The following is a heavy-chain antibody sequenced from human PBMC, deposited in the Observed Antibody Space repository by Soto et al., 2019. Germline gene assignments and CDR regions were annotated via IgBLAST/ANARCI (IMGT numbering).Heavy chain of an antibody. V-gene: IGHV4-34*01. CDR3: ARGGDYEG. Sequence: QVQLQQWGAGLLKPSETLSLTCAVYSGCFSGYYWSWIRQPPGKGLEWIGEINRSGSTNYNPSLKSRVTISVDTFKNQLSLKVTSVTAADTAVYYCARGGDYEGWGQGTLVILSS. CDR2: INRSGST. CDR1: SGCFSGYY. D-gene: IGHD4-17*01. J-gene: IGHJ4*02.